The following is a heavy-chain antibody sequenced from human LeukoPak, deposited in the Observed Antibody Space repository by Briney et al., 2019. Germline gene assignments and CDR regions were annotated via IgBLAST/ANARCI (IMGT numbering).Heavy chain of an antibody. J-gene: IGHJ4*02. D-gene: IGHD2-15*01. CDR3: ARRAASRDYYFDY. Sequence: GASVKVSCKASGGTFSSYAIHWVRQAPGQGLEWMGRIIPILGIANYAQKFQGRVTITADKSTSTAYMELSSLRSEDTAVYYCARRAASRDYYFDYWGQGTLVTVSS. CDR2: IIPILGIA. V-gene: IGHV1-69*04. CDR1: GGTFSSYA.